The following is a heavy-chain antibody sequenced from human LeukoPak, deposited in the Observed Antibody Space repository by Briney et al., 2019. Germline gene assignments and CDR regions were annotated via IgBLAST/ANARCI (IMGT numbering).Heavy chain of an antibody. D-gene: IGHD2-2*01. CDR1: GYTFTSYG. CDR3: ARGEYQLIPLTYYYYYGMDV. V-gene: IGHV1-18*01. Sequence: GASVKVSCKASGYTFTSYGISWVRQAPGQGLEWMGWISAYNGNTNYAQKLQGRVTMTTDTSTSTAYMELRSLRSDDTAVYYCARGEYQLIPLTYYYYYGMDVWGQGTTVTVSS. CDR2: ISAYNGNT. J-gene: IGHJ6*02.